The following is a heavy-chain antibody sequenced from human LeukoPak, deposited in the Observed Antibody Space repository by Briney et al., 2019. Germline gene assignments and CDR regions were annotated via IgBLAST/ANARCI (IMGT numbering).Heavy chain of an antibody. J-gene: IGHJ1*01. D-gene: IGHD2-15*01. Sequence: ASVKVFCKASGYTLISYAISWVRQAPGQGLEWMGWITAYNGYTTYAQKLQGRVTMTTDTSTNTAYMELRSLKSGDTAVYYCARGDCSGGSCYLPEYLQHWGQGTLVTVSS. CDR1: GYTLISYA. V-gene: IGHV1-18*01. CDR3: ARGDCSGGSCYLPEYLQH. CDR2: ITAYNGYT.